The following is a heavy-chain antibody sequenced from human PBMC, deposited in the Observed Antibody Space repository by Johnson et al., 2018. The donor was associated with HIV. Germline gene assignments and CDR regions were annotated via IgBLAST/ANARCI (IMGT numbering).Heavy chain of an antibody. D-gene: IGHD3-10*01. CDR2: ISGSGATK. CDR1: GFTFSSYA. J-gene: IGHJ3*02. CDR3: ARAPEVRGVDAFDI. Sequence: VQLVESGGGLVQPGGSLRLSCAASGFTFSSYAMSWVRQAPGKGLEWVAAISGSGATKYYADSVKGRFTISRDNTENLVYLQMNILSAEDTAVYYCARAPEVRGVDAFDIWGQGTVVTVSS. V-gene: IGHV3-23*04.